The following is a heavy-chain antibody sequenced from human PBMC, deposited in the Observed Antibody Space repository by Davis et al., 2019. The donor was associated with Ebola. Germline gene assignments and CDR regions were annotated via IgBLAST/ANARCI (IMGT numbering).Heavy chain of an antibody. D-gene: IGHD1-1*01. CDR2: IYYSGST. CDR1: GGSISSSSYY. V-gene: IGHV4-39*01. CDR3: AAHGYNWNY. Sequence: GSLRLSCTVSGGSISSSSYYWGWIRQPPGKGLEWIGSIYYSGSTYYNPSLKSRVTISVDTSKNQFSLKLSSVTAADTAVYYCAAHGYNWNYWGQGTLVTVSS. J-gene: IGHJ4*02.